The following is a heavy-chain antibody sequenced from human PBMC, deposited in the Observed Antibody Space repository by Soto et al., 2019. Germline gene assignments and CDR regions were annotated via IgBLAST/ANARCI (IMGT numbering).Heavy chain of an antibody. CDR2: IRSTSTNI. D-gene: IGHD2-15*01. CDR1: GFTFSTYS. J-gene: IGHJ1*01. V-gene: IGHV3-21*01. Sequence: EVQLVESGGGLVKPGGSLRLSCAASGFTFSTYSMNWVRQAPGKGLEWVAYIRSTSTNIDYSDSVKGRFTISIDNAKDTLFLQMNSRRAEATAGYSCTRESGDCSGGGCSGYIRCWGQGTLVTVSA. CDR3: TRESGDCSGGGCSGYIRC.